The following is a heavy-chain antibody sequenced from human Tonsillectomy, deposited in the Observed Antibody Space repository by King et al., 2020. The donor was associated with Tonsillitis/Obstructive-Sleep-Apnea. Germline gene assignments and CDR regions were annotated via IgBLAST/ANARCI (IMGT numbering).Heavy chain of an antibody. CDR3: LTLELAFP. CDR2: ISGSGAST. Sequence: EVQLVESGGGLVQPGGSLRLSCAASGFTFSSYGMSWVRQAPGKGLEWVSTISGSGASTYNADSVKGRFIISRDNSKNTLYLQMNSLRAEDTAVYYCLTLELAFPWGQGTMVTVSS. J-gene: IGHJ3*01. CDR1: GFTFSSYG. V-gene: IGHV3-23*04. D-gene: IGHD1-7*01.